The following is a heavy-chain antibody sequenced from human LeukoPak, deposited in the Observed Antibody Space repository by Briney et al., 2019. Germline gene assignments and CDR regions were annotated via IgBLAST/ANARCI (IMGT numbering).Heavy chain of an antibody. CDR1: GFTFSSYS. V-gene: IGHV3-21*01. Sequence: GGSLRPSCAASGFTFSSYSMNWVRQAPGKGLEWVSSISSSSSYIYYADSVKGRFTISRDNAKNSLYLQMNSLRAEDTAVYYCARDIIVATIGFDYWGQGTLVTVSS. D-gene: IGHD5-12*01. CDR2: ISSSSSYI. J-gene: IGHJ4*02. CDR3: ARDIIVATIGFDY.